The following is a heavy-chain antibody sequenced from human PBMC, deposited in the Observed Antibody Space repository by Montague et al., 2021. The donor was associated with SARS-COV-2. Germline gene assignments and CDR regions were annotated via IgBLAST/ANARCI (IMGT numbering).Heavy chain of an antibody. Sequence: SLRLSCVAYRFTFSTCALNWVRQAPGKGLEWVSSISGSGDSTYYXDSXKGRFTISRDNSKNTLYLQLNSLRAEDTAVYYCAKEMGDYGDYYYYYGMDVWGQGTTVTVSS. CDR2: ISGSGDST. CDR1: RFTFSTCA. J-gene: IGHJ6*02. CDR3: AKEMGDYGDYYYYYGMDV. V-gene: IGHV3-23*01. D-gene: IGHD4-17*01.